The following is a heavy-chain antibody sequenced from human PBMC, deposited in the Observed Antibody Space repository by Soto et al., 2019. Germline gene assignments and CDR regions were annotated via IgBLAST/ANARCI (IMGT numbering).Heavy chain of an antibody. CDR1: GYTFSDHD. V-gene: IGHV1-8*01. J-gene: IGHJ4*02. CDR2: MNPKSGDT. D-gene: IGHD1-1*01. CDR3: ARVGGNWNDDYFDW. Sequence: QVQLVQSGAEVTKPGASVKVSCKASGYTFSDHDINWVRQASGQGPEWLGWMNPKSGDTGYAQNFQGRVTTIRDTPKRTAYMELSSLRSEATAVYYCARVGGNWNDDYFDWWGQGTLVTVSS.